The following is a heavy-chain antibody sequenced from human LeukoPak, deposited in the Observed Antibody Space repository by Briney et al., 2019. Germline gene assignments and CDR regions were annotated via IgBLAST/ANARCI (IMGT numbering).Heavy chain of an antibody. CDR3: ARGPLMMVRGVAAYNWLDP. D-gene: IGHD3-10*01. CDR1: GYTFTGYY. Sequence: ASVKVSCKASGYTFTGYYMHWVRQAPGQGLEWMGWINPNSGGTNYAQKFQGRVTMTRDTSISTAYMELSGLRSDDTAVYYCARGPLMMVRGVAAYNWLDPWGQGTLVTVSS. CDR2: INPNSGGT. J-gene: IGHJ5*02. V-gene: IGHV1-2*02.